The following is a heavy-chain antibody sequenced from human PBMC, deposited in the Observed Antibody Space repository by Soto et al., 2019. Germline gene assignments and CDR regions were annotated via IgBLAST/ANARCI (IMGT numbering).Heavy chain of an antibody. CDR1: GFTFSSYS. D-gene: IGHD3-16*01. CDR2: ICSSSSYI. V-gene: IGHV3-21*01. CDR3: ARDPYDYVRLGSRATGMDV. J-gene: IGHJ6*02. Sequence: EVQLVESGGGLVKPGGSLRLSCAASGFTFSSYSMNWVRQAPGKGLEWVSSICSSSSYIYYADSVKGRFTISRDNPKNSLYLQMNSLRAEDTAVYYCARDPYDYVRLGSRATGMDVWGQGTTVTVSS.